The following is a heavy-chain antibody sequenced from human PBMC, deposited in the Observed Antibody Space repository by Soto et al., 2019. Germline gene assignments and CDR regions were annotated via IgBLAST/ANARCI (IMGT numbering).Heavy chain of an antibody. CDR3: ASSYCISTSCPPYYGMDV. V-gene: IGHV1-3*01. CDR1: GYTFTRYA. D-gene: IGHD2-2*01. J-gene: IGHJ6*02. Sequence: ASVKVSCKASGYTFTRYAMHWVRQAPGQKLEWMGWINAGNGNTKYSQKFQGRVTITRDTSASTAYMELSSLRSEDTAVYYCASSYCISTSCPPYYGMDVWGQGTTVTVSS. CDR2: INAGNGNT.